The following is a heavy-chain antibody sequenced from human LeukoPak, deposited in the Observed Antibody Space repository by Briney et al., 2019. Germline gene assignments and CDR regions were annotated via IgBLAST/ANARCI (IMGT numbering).Heavy chain of an antibody. J-gene: IGHJ3*02. CDR3: TGGYSYGLKIDAFDI. CDR1: GFTFGDYA. D-gene: IGHD5-18*01. V-gene: IGHV3-49*04. CDR2: IRSKAYGGTT. Sequence: PGRSLRLSCTASGFTFGDYAMSWVRQAPGKGLEWVGFIRSKAYGGTTEYDASVKGRFTISRDDSKSIAYLQMNSLKTEDTAVYYCTGGYSYGLKIDAFDIWGQGTMVTVSS.